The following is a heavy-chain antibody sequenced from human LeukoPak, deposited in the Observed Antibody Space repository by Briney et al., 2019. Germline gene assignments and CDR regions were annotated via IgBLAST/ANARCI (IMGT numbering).Heavy chain of an antibody. CDR3: ASSGSYRFDY. Sequence: PGGSLRLSCATSGFPFSNYSMNWVRQAPGKGLEWVSHITASGTAMFYADSVKGRFTISRDNAKNSLYLQMNSLRDEDTAVYYCASSGSYRFDYWGQGTLVTVSS. CDR2: ITASGTAM. D-gene: IGHD1-26*01. CDR1: GFPFSNYS. J-gene: IGHJ4*02. V-gene: IGHV3-48*02.